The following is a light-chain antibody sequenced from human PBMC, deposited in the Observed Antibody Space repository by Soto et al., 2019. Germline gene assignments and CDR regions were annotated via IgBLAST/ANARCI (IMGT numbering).Light chain of an antibody. CDR2: QVS. J-gene: IGLJ1*01. Sequence: QSVLTQPASVSGSPGQSITISCTGTSSDIGHNKYVSWYQQYPGKVPKLLINQVSNRPSGVSNRFSGSKSGNTASLTISGLLAQDEADYFCTSSTSDSLYVLGTGTKLTVL. V-gene: IGLV2-14*01. CDR1: SSDIGHNKY. CDR3: TSSTSDSLYV.